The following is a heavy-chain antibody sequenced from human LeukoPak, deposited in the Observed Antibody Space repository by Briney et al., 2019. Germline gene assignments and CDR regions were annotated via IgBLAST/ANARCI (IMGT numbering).Heavy chain of an antibody. V-gene: IGHV3-23*01. CDR1: GFTFSAYA. J-gene: IGHJ4*02. CDR3: AKELTRMTVAGTFGY. Sequence: PGGSLRLSCAASGFTFSAYAMSWVRRAPGKGLEWVSTFSDTDTGTYYADSVKGRFTISGDTSKNTLYLQMSGLRAEDTAIYYCAKELTRMTVAGTFGYWGQGALVTVSS. D-gene: IGHD6-19*01. CDR2: FSDTDTGT.